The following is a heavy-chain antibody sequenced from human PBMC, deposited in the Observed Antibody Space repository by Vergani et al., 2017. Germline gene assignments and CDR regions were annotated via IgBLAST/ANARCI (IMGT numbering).Heavy chain of an antibody. V-gene: IGHV2-5*01. J-gene: IGHJ5*02. CDR3: AHRPVQGPYSSYYVILTRGWFDP. Sequence: QITLRESGPTLVKPTQTLTLTCTFSGVSLTTGGEGVGWIRQPPGRALEWLAFVYWNDDERYSPSLKSRLTITKDTSKNQVVLTMTNMDPVDTATYYCAHRPVQGPYSSYYVILTRGWFDPWGQGTLVTVSS. CDR2: VYWNDDE. D-gene: IGHD3-9*01. CDR1: GVSLTTGGEG.